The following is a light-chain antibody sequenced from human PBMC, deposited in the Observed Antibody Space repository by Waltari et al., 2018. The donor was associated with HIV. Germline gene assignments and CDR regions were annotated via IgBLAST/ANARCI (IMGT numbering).Light chain of an antibody. CDR1: SPTIWSNY. V-gene: IGLV1-51*01. CDR2: DNT. CDR3: GTWDSSLGGWV. Sequence: SVLTQPPSVSAPPGQTVPISCSGSSPTIWSNYVSWSQQLPGAAPKLLIYDNTERPSGIPDRFSGSKSGTSATLGITGLQTGDEADYYCGTWDSSLGGWVFGGGTKLAVL. J-gene: IGLJ3*02.